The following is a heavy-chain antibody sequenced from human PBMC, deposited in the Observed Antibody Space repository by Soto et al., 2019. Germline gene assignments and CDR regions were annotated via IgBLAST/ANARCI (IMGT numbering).Heavy chain of an antibody. J-gene: IGHJ4*02. Sequence: QVQLVESGGGLVKPGGSLRLSCAASGFTFSDYYMSWIRQAPGKGLEWVSYISSSSSYTSYTDSVKGRFTISRDNAKNSLYLQMNSLRAEDTAVYYCARDGVTTPGPFDYWGQGTLVTVSS. CDR2: ISSSSSYT. D-gene: IGHD3-22*01. V-gene: IGHV3-11*06. CDR1: GFTFSDYY. CDR3: ARDGVTTPGPFDY.